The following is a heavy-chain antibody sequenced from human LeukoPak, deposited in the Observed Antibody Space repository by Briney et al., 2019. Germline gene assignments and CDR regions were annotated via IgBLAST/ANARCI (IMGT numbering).Heavy chain of an antibody. CDR1: GFTFSSYG. J-gene: IGHJ3*02. CDR3: TKPQEASSGYPDAFDI. CDR2: ISYDGSNK. V-gene: IGHV3-30*18. D-gene: IGHD3-22*01. Sequence: SGRSLRLSCAASGFTFSSYGMHWVRQAPGMGLEWVAVISYDGSNKYYADSVKGRFTISRDNSKNTLYLQMNSLRAEDTAVYYCTKPQEASSGYPDAFDIWGQGTMVTVSS.